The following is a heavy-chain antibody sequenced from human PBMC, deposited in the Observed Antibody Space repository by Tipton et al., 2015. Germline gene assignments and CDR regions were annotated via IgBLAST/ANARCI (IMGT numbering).Heavy chain of an antibody. CDR2: ISGSGGNT. J-gene: IGHJ6*02. CDR1: GMTFSSYA. V-gene: IGHV3-23*01. Sequence: GSLRLSCAVSGMTFSSYAMNWVRQATGKGLEWVAVISGSGGNTYYADAVNGRFTVSRDNSKNTLHLEMNSLRADGTAVYYCAKDVTYFDIVYNSDFYYGMDVCVQGTTVTVSS. D-gene: IGHD2-15*01. CDR3: AKDVTYFDIVYNSDFYYGMDV.